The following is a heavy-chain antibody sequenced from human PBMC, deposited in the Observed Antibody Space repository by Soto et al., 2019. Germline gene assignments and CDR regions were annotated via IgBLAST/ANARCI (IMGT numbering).Heavy chain of an antibody. CDR2: ICYSDIT. CDR3: ATGDYSNSCNNGHYEY. V-gene: IGHV4-59*01. D-gene: IGHD2-8*01. Sequence: QVQLQESGPGLVKPSETLSLTCIFSVGSFSSFCWSWIRQPPGKGLEWIGYICYSDITNYNPSLKSLVTLSVDTTKNQFSLKLSSVTAADTALYYCATGDYSNSCNNGHYEYWGHGALVTGAS. J-gene: IGHJ4*01. CDR1: VGSFSSFC.